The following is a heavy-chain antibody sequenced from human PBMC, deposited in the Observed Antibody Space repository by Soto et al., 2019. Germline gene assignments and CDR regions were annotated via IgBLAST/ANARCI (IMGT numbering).Heavy chain of an antibody. CDR3: AREKSLVFGMAHPYWYVGL. J-gene: IGHJ2*01. CDR1: GGSISSYY. CDR2: IYYSGST. V-gene: IGHV4-59*12. Sequence: SSETLSLTCTVSGGSISSYYWSWIRQPPGKGLEWIGYIYYSGSTYVNPSLKSRLSMSLDTSKNQFSLKLTSVTAADTAVYYCAREKSLVFGMAHPYWYVGLWGRGTLVT. D-gene: IGHD3-3*01.